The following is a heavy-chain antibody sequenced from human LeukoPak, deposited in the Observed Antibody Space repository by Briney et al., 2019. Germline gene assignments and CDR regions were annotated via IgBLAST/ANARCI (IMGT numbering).Heavy chain of an antibody. J-gene: IGHJ4*02. CDR1: GFTFSSYG. V-gene: IGHV3-30*18. CDR3: AKDNLMVRGVMDG. Sequence: PGGSLRLSCAASGFTFSSYGMHWVRQAPGKGLEWVAVISYDGSNKYYADSVKGRFTISRDNSKNTLYLQMNSLRAEDTAVYYCAKDNLMVRGVMDGWGQGTLDTVSS. CDR2: ISYDGSNK. D-gene: IGHD3-10*01.